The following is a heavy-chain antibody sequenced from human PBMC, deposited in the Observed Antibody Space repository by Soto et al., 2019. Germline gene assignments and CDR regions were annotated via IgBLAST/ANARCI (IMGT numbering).Heavy chain of an antibody. CDR1: GYTFTSYD. Sequence: ATVKVSCKASGYTFTSYDISWVRQAPGQGLEWMGWISTYNGNTNYAQKLQGRVTMTTDTSTSTAYMELRSLRSDDTAVYYCARGFRVAATRWWFDPWGQGTLVTVSS. CDR3: ARGFRVAATRWWFDP. CDR2: ISTYNGNT. V-gene: IGHV1-18*01. D-gene: IGHD2-15*01. J-gene: IGHJ5*02.